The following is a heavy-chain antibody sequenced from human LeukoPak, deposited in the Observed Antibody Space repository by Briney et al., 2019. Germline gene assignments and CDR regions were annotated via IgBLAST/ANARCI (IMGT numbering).Heavy chain of an antibody. CDR3: AKDVAGYSSSWLDY. V-gene: IGHV3-53*05. J-gene: IGHJ4*02. Sequence: GGSLRLSCAASGFAVSSNYMSWVRQAPGKGLEWVSVIYSGGSTYYADSVKGRFTISRDNSKNTLYLQMNSLRAEDTAVYYCAKDVAGYSSSWLDYWGQGTLVTVSS. D-gene: IGHD6-13*01. CDR1: GFAVSSNY. CDR2: IYSGGST.